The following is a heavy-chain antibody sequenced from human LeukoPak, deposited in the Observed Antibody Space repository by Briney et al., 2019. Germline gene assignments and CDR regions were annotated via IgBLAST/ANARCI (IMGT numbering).Heavy chain of an antibody. J-gene: IGHJ4*02. CDR2: ISSSSSYI. Sequence: GGSLRLSCAASGFTFSSYSMNWVRQAPGKGLERVSSISSSSSYIYYADSVKGRFTISRDNAKNSLYLQMNSLRAEDTAVYYCVRDKGSAWDYDSSGYDYWGQGTLVTVSS. V-gene: IGHV3-21*01. CDR3: VRDKGSAWDYDSSGYDY. CDR1: GFTFSSYS. D-gene: IGHD3-22*01.